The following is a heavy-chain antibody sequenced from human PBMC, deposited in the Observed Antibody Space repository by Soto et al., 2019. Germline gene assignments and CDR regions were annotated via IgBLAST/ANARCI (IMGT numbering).Heavy chain of an antibody. D-gene: IGHD6-19*01. CDR3: ARTTAVPNTLRSRYYFDY. J-gene: IGHJ4*02. CDR2: IYSSGTT. CDR1: GASVRAKTFF. Sequence: PSETLSPHPPGSGASVRAKTFFRGLPRKSPGGGLEWIGYIYSSGTTNYNPSLKGRFTISVDTSKNQFSLRLNSVTAADTALYYCARTTAVPNTLRSRYYFDYWGQGMMVTVSS. V-gene: IGHV4-61*01.